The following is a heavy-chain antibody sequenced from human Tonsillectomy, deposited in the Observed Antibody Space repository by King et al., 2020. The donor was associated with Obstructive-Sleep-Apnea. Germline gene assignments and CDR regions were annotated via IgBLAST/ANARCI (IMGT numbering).Heavy chain of an antibody. V-gene: IGHV1-18*01. CDR1: GFSFASYG. D-gene: IGHD2-2*01. J-gene: IGHJ5*02. CDR2: ISTDNGNT. CDR3: ARYALERVRMAWESYNWFDP. Sequence: VQLVESEAEVKKPGASVKVSCQASGFSFASYGFSWVRQAPGQGLEWLGWISTDNGNTKVAQKFQGRVTMTTDTSTRTAYMELRSLRSDDTARNYSARYALERVRMAWESYNWFDPWGKGTLVTVSS.